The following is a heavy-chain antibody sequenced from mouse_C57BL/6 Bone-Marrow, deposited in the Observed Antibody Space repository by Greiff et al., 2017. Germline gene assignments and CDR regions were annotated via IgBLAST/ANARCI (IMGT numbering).Heavy chain of an antibody. CDR3: ARVGLLRDY. J-gene: IGHJ2*01. CDR2: ISDGGSYT. D-gene: IGHD1-1*01. CDR1: GFTFSSYA. V-gene: IGHV5-4*03. Sequence: EVMLVESGGGLVKPGGSLKLSCAASGFTFSSYAMSWVRQTPEKRLEWVATISDGGSYTYYPDNVKGRFTLSRDNAKNNLYLQMSHLKSEDTAMYYCARVGLLRDYWGQGTTLTVSS.